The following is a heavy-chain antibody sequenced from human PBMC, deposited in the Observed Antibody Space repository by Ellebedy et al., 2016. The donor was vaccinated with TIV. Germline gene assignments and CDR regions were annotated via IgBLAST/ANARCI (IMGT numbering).Heavy chain of an antibody. V-gene: IGHV3-74*01. D-gene: IGHD1-26*01. Sequence: GESLKISXAASGFTFSTYWMQWVRHAPGEGLVWVSRITPDGNTAYADSVKGRFTISRDNAKNTLYLQMNSLRAEDTAVYYCTSLTDSVGESAFDIWGQGTMVTVSS. CDR2: ITPDGNT. CDR1: GFTFSTYW. CDR3: TSLTDSVGESAFDI. J-gene: IGHJ3*02.